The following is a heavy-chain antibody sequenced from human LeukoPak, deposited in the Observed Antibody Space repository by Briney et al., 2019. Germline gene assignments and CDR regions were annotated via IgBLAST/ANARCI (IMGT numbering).Heavy chain of an antibody. J-gene: IGHJ4*02. CDR2: ISSSGSTI. CDR3: ARDQGGSYYGSGSSFDY. D-gene: IGHD3-10*01. CDR1: GFTFSSYE. V-gene: IGHV3-48*03. Sequence: GGSLRLSCAASGFTFSSYEMNWVRQAPGKGLEWVSYISSSGSTIYYADSVKGRFTISRDNAKNSLYLQMNSLRAEDTALYYCARDQGGSYYGSGSSFDYWGQGTLVTVSS.